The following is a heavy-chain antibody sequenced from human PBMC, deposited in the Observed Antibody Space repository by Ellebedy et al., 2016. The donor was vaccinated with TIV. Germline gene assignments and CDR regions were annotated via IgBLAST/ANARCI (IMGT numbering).Heavy chain of an antibody. Sequence: AASVKVSCKASGYTFTNYYLHWVRQAPGQGLEWMGIINPNTSNTIYAQRVQGRVTMTRDTSTSTVYMELSSLRFEDTAVYYCAREVRDFDYWGQGTLVAVSS. CDR1: GYTFTNYY. J-gene: IGHJ4*02. CDR2: INPNTSNT. V-gene: IGHV1-46*01. CDR3: AREVRDFDY.